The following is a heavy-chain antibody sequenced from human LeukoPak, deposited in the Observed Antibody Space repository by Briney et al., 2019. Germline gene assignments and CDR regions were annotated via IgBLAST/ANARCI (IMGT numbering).Heavy chain of an antibody. Sequence: SETLSLTCTVSGGSISSGGYYWRWIRQHPGKGLEWIGYIYYSGSTYYNPSLKSRVTISVDTSKNQFSLKLSSVTAADTAVYYCARDPYYYDSSGYYEVNHGGAFDIWGQGTMVTVSS. D-gene: IGHD3-22*01. CDR2: IYYSGST. V-gene: IGHV4-31*03. CDR1: GGSISSGGYY. CDR3: ARDPYYYDSSGYYEVNHGGAFDI. J-gene: IGHJ3*02.